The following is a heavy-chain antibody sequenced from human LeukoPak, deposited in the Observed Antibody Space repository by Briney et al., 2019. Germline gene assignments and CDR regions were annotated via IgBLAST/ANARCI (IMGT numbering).Heavy chain of an antibody. V-gene: IGHV3-53*04. CDR1: GFTVSSNY. CDR3: ARDRVVVAATASLYYYYGMDV. Sequence: PGGSPRLSCAASGFTVSSNYMSWVRQAPGKGLEWVSVIYSGGSTYYADSVKGRFTISRHNSKNTLYLQMNSLRAEDTAVYYCARDRVVVAATASLYYYYGMDVWGQGTTVTVSS. J-gene: IGHJ6*02. D-gene: IGHD2-15*01. CDR2: IYSGGST.